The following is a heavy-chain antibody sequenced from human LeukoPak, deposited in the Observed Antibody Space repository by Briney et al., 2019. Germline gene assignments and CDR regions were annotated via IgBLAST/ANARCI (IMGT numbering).Heavy chain of an antibody. J-gene: IGHJ3*02. CDR1: GGTFSSYA. D-gene: IGHD3-22*01. CDR2: IIPIFGTA. Sequence: SVKVSCKASGGTFSSYAISWVRQAPGQGLEWMGRIIPIFGTANYAQKFQGRVTITTDESTSTAYMELSSLRSEDTAVYYCATFDSNGFPWHDAFDIWGQGTMVTVSS. V-gene: IGHV1-69*05. CDR3: ATFDSNGFPWHDAFDI.